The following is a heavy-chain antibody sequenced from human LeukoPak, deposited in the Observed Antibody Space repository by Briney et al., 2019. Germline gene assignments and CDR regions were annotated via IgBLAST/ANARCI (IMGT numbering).Heavy chain of an antibody. D-gene: IGHD2-2*01. CDR3: ARASSTSLLLDY. J-gene: IGHJ4*02. CDR1: GGTFSSYA. V-gene: IGHV1-69*04. CDR2: IIPIFGIA. Sequence: SVKVSCKASGGTFSSYAISWVRQAPGQGLEWMGRIIPIFGIANYAQKFQDRVTITADKSTSTAYMELSSLRSEDTAVYYCARASSTSLLLDYWGQGTLVTVSS.